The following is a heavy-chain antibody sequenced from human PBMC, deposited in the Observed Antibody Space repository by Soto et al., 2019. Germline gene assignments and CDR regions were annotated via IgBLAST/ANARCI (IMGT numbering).Heavy chain of an antibody. CDR1: GFTFSSYG. Sequence: GGSLRLSCAASGFTFSSYGMHWVRQAPGKGLEWVAVISYDGSNKYYADSAKGRFTISRDNSKNTLYLQMNSLRAEDTAVYYCAKGAMMGYSNSTPPAVYYYYYGMDVWGQGTTVTVSS. J-gene: IGHJ6*02. CDR3: AKGAMMGYSNSTPPAVYYYYYGMDV. CDR2: ISYDGSNK. D-gene: IGHD4-4*01. V-gene: IGHV3-30*18.